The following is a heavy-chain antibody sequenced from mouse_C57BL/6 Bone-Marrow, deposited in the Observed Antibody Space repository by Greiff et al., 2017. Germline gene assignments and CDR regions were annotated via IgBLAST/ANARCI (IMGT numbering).Heavy chain of an antibody. J-gene: IGHJ1*03. CDR1: GYTFTDYY. Sequence: EVQLQQSGPELVKPGASVKISCKASGYTFTDYYMNWVKQSHGKSLEWIGDINPNNGGTSYNQKFKGKATLTVDKSSSTAYMELSSLTSEDSAVYFCARRGSTMVTTGYFDVWGTGTTVTVSS. D-gene: IGHD2-2*01. CDR3: ARRGSTMVTTGYFDV. CDR2: INPNNGGT. V-gene: IGHV1-26*01.